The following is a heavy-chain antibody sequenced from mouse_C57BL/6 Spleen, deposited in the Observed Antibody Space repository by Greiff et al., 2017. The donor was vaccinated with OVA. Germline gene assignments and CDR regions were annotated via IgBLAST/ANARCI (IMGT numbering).Heavy chain of an antibody. J-gene: IGHJ3*01. D-gene: IGHD2-1*01. CDR3: ARGGLYYGNLGWFAY. CDR1: GYTFTSYD. Sequence: VKLQESGPELVKPGASVKLSCKASGYTFTSYDINWVKQRPGQGLEWIGWIYPRDGSTKYNEKFKGKATLTVDTSSSTAYMELHSLTSEDSAVYFCARGGLYYGNLGWFAYWGQGTLVTVSA. CDR2: IYPRDGST. V-gene: IGHV1-85*01.